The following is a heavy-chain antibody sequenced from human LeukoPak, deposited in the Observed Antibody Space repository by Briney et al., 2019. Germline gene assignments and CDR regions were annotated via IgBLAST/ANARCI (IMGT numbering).Heavy chain of an antibody. CDR1: GGSLSSGSDY. J-gene: IGHJ4*02. CDR3: ARARQAYYFDY. Sequence: PSETLSLTCTVSGGSLSSGSDYWSWIRQSAGKGLEWIGRIYASGSTNYNPSLKSRVTISVDTSKNQFSLKLSSVTAADTAVYYCARARQAYYFDYWGQGTLVTVSS. V-gene: IGHV4-61*02. CDR2: IYASGST.